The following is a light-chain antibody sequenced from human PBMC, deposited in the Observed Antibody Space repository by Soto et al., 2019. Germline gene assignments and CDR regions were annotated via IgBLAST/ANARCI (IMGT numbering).Light chain of an antibody. J-gene: IGKJ2*01. Sequence: AIRMTQSPSSFSASTGDRFTITCRASQGISSYLAWYQQKPGKAPKLLIYAASTLQSGVPSRFSGSGSGTDFTLTISFLQSEDFATYFFQQYYSYPYTFGQGTKLEIK. CDR1: QGISSY. CDR2: AAS. CDR3: QQYYSYPYT. V-gene: IGKV1-8*01.